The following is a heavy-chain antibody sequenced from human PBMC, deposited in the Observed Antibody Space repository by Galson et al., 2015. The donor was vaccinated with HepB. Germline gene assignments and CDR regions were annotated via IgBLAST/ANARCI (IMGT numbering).Heavy chain of an antibody. D-gene: IGHD6-13*01. CDR2: ISYDGSSK. Sequence: SLRLSCAASGFTFSSFTMHWVRQAPGKGPEWVAIISYDGSSKYYAESVKGRFTISRDNSENTLYLQMNSLRGEDTAVYYCAGSYSTSWHISAYSGQATLSRASS. V-gene: IGHV3-30-3*01. CDR1: GFTFSSFT. J-gene: IGHJ4*02. CDR3: AGSYSTSWHISAY.